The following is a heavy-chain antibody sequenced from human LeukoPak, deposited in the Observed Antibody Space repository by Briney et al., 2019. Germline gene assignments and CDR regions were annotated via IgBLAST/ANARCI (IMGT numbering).Heavy chain of an antibody. Sequence: PSETLSLTCTVSGGSISSSSYYWGWIRQPPGKGLEWIGSIYHSGSTNYNPSLKSRVTISVDTSKSQFSLKLSSVTAADTAIYYCARGGYYGSGNDFRFDPWGQGTLVTVSS. CDR3: ARGGYYGSGNDFRFDP. D-gene: IGHD3-10*01. J-gene: IGHJ5*02. CDR1: GGSISSSSYY. V-gene: IGHV4-39*07. CDR2: IYHSGST.